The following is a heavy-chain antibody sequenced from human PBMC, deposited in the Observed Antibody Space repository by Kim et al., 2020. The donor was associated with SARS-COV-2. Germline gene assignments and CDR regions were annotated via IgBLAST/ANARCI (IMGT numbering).Heavy chain of an antibody. V-gene: IGHV4-39*07. D-gene: IGHD3-10*01. Sequence: SETLSLTCTVSGGSISSSSYYWGWIRQPPGKGLEWIGSIYYSGSTYYNPSLKSRVTISVDTSKNQFSLKLSSVTAADTAVYYCARDITMVRGVMGGMDVWGQGTTVTVSS. CDR1: GGSISSSSYY. J-gene: IGHJ6*02. CDR2: IYYSGST. CDR3: ARDITMVRGVMGGMDV.